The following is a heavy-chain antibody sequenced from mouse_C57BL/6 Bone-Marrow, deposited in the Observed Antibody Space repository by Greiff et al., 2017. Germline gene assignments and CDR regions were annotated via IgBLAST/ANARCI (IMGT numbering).Heavy chain of an antibody. J-gene: IGHJ4*01. D-gene: IGHD2-5*01. V-gene: IGHV1-64*01. CDR1: GYTFTSYW. Sequence: QVQLQQPGAELVKPGASVKLSCKASGYTFTSYWMHWVKQRPGQGLEWIGMIHPNSGSTNYNEKFKSKATLTVDKSSSTAYMQLSSLTSEDSAVYYCARSYYSNYVDMDYWGQGTSGTVSS. CDR2: IHPNSGST. CDR3: ARSYYSNYVDMDY.